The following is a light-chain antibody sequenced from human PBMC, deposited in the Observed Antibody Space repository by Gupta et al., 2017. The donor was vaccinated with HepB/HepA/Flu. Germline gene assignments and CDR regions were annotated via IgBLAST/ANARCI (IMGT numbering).Light chain of an antibody. V-gene: IGKV1-33*01. Sequence: DIQLTQSPSSLSASVGDRITIPCQASQDITNYLHWYQQKPGKAPELLIYDSSNLEKGVPSRFSGSGSGTHVTLTIISLQHEDIATYYCQQFDNLPITFGQGTRLEIK. CDR2: DSS. CDR3: QQFDNLPIT. J-gene: IGKJ5*01. CDR1: QDITNY.